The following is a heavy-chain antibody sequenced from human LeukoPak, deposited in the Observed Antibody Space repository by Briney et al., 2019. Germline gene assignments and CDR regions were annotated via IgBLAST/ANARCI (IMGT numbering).Heavy chain of an antibody. D-gene: IGHD4-17*01. J-gene: IGHJ3*02. V-gene: IGHV4-39*01. CDR3: ARRGYGDYADAFDI. CDR2: IYYSGST. CDR1: GGSISSYY. Sequence: SETLSLTCTVSGGSISSYYWGWIRQPPGKGLEWIGSIYYSGSTYYNPSLKSRVTISVDTSKNQFSLKLSSVTAADTAVYYCARRGYGDYADAFDIWGQGTMVTVSS.